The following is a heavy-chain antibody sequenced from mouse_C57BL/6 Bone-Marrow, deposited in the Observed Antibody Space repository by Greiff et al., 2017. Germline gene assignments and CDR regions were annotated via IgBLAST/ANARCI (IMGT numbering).Heavy chain of an antibody. D-gene: IGHD1-1*01. CDR3: ARGYYGSSYFYYFDY. V-gene: IGHV1-50*01. CDR1: GYTFTSYW. Sequence: QVQLQQPGAELVKPGASVKLSCKASGYTFTSYWMQWVKQRPGQGLEWIGEIDPSDSYTNYNQQIKGKATLTVDTSSSTAYMHLSSLTSEDSAVYYCARGYYGSSYFYYFDYWGQGTTLTVSS. CDR2: IDPSDSYT. J-gene: IGHJ2*01.